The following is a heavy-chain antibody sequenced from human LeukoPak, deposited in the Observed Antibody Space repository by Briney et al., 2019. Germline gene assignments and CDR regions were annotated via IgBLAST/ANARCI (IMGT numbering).Heavy chain of an antibody. Sequence: GGSLRLSCAASGFTFSSYAMSWVRQAPGKGLEWVSAISGSGGSTYYADSVKGRFTISRNNSKNTLYLQMNSLRAEDTAVYYCAKARRSGWYPFDYWGQGTLVTVSS. CDR2: ISGSGGST. D-gene: IGHD6-19*01. CDR3: AKARRSGWYPFDY. J-gene: IGHJ4*02. CDR1: GFTFSSYA. V-gene: IGHV3-23*01.